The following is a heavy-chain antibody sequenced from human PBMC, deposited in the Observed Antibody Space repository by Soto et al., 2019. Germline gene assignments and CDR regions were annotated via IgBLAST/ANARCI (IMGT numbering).Heavy chain of an antibody. CDR3: ASSSPPTVPTFDY. J-gene: IGHJ4*02. CDR2: IYYSGST. CDR1: GGSISSSSYY. V-gene: IGHV4-39*02. D-gene: IGHD4-17*01. Sequence: QLQLQESGPGLVKPSETLSLTCTVSGGSISSSSYYWGWIRQPPGKGLEWIGSIYYSGSTYYNPSLKSRVAISVDTSKNHFSLTLSSVTAADTAVYYCASSSPPTVPTFDYWGQGTLVTVSS.